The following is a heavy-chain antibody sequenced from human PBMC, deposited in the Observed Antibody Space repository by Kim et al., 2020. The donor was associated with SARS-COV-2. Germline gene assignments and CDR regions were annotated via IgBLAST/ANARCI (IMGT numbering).Heavy chain of an antibody. V-gene: IGHV3-49*03. D-gene: IGHD3-10*01. CDR3: TRGTGGIWFGKYYYYGMNI. Sequence: GGSLRLSCTASGFTFGDYAMSWFRQAPGKGLVWVGFIRSKAYGGTTEYAASVKGRFTISRDDSKSIAYLQMNSLKTEDTAVYYCTRGTGGIWFGKYYYYGMNIWGRRTTVTVTS. CDR1: GFTFGDYA. CDR2: IRSKAYGGTT. J-gene: IGHJ6*02.